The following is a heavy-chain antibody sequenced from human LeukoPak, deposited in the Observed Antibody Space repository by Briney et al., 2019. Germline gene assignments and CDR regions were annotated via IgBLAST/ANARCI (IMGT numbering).Heavy chain of an antibody. J-gene: IGHJ4*02. CDR1: GFTFSSYE. CDR3: ANGGSIAVATPLDY. CDR2: IWYDGSNK. V-gene: IGHV3-33*08. D-gene: IGHD6-19*01. Sequence: GGSLRLSCAASGFTFSSYEMNWVRQAPGRGLEWVAVIWYDGSNKYYADSVKGRFTISRDNSKNTLYLQMNSLRAEDTAVYYCANGGSIAVATPLDYWGQGTLVTVSS.